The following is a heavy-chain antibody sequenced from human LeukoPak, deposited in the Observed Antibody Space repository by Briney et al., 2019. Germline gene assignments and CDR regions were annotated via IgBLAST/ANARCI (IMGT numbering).Heavy chain of an antibody. J-gene: IGHJ4*02. Sequence: SETLSLTCTVSGGSISSGGYYWSWIQQPPGKGLEWIGYIYHSGSTYYNPSLKSRVTISVDRSKNQFSLKLSSVTAADTAVYYCARDGGHGGYVDYWGQGTLVTVSS. CDR3: ARDGGHGGYVDY. CDR2: IYHSGST. D-gene: IGHD2-15*01. V-gene: IGHV4-30-2*01. CDR1: GGSISSGGYY.